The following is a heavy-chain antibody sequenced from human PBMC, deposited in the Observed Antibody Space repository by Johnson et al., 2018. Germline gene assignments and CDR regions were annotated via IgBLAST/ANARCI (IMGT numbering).Heavy chain of an antibody. CDR3: ARDLHSSSWTDYYDDGMDV. CDR1: GFTFSSYW. J-gene: IGHJ6*02. Sequence: VQLQESGGGLVQPGGSLRLSCAASGFTFSSYWMHWVRQAPGKGLVWVSRINSDGSSTSYADSVKGRFTISRDNAKNTLYLQMNSLRAEDTAVYYCARDLHSSSWTDYYDDGMDVWGQGTTVTVSS. D-gene: IGHD6-13*01. V-gene: IGHV3-74*01. CDR2: INSDGSST.